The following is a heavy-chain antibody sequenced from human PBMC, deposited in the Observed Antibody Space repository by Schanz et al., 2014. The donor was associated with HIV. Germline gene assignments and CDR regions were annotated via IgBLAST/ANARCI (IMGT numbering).Heavy chain of an antibody. CDR3: ARGEGYYYDSSGFPLASGMDV. V-gene: IGHV4-31*03. CDR1: GDSISSGGYY. Sequence: QVQLQESGPGLVKPSQTLSLTCTVSGDSISSGGYYWSWIRQHPGKGLEWIGYIYYSGSTYYNPSLKRRGTMSVDTSENHFSLKLSSATVADTAVYYCARGEGYYYDSSGFPLASGMDVWGQGTTVTVSS. J-gene: IGHJ6*02. CDR2: IYYSGST. D-gene: IGHD3-22*01.